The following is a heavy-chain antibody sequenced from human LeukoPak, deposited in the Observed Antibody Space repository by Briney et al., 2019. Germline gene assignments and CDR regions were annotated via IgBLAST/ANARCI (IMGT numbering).Heavy chain of an antibody. CDR2: IYYSGST. J-gene: IGHJ4*02. Sequence: PSETLSLTCTVSGGSISSSSYYWGWIRQPPGKGLEWNGSIYYSGSTYYNPSLKSRVTISVDTSKNQFSLKLSSVTAADTAVYYCARGLAVAGTAPFDYWGQGTLVTVSS. V-gene: IGHV4-39*07. CDR3: ARGLAVAGTAPFDY. CDR1: GGSISSSSYY. D-gene: IGHD6-19*01.